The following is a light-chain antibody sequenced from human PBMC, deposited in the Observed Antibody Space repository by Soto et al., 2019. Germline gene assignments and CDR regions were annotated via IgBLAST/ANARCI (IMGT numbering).Light chain of an antibody. CDR1: QSVSSN. CDR2: GAS. J-gene: IGKJ1*01. V-gene: IGKV3-15*01. Sequence: EIVMTQSPATLSVSPGERATLSCRASQSVSSNLAWYQQKPGQAPMLLIYGASTRATGIPARFSGSGSGTEFTLTISSLQSEDFAVYYCQQYNKWGTFGQGTKVEIK. CDR3: QQYNKWGT.